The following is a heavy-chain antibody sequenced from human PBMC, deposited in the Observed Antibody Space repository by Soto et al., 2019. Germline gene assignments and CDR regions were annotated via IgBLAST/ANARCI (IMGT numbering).Heavy chain of an antibody. Sequence: ASVKVSCKASGYTFTSYGISWVRQAPGQGLEWMGWISAYNGNTNYAQKLQGRVTMTTDTSTSTAYMELRSLRSDDTAVYYCARDPREVYYDSSGFDYWGQGTLVTVSS. CDR2: ISAYNGNT. CDR1: GYTFTSYG. CDR3: ARDPREVYYDSSGFDY. V-gene: IGHV1-18*01. J-gene: IGHJ4*02. D-gene: IGHD3-22*01.